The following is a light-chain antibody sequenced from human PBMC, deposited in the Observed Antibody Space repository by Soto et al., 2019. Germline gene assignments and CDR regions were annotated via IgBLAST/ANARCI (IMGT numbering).Light chain of an antibody. CDR2: EVS. CDR1: SSDVGDFDC. Sequence: QSVLTQPASVSGSPGQSITISCTGTSSDVGDFDCVSWYQQHPGKAPKLMIYEVSDRPSGVSNRFSGSKSGDTASLTISGLQAEDEADYYCSSYTISNTLPFVFGTGTKVTVL. CDR3: SSYTISNTLPFV. V-gene: IGLV2-14*01. J-gene: IGLJ1*01.